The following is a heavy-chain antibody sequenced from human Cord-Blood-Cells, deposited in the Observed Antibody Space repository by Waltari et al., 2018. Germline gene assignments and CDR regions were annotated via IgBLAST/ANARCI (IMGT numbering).Heavy chain of an antibody. V-gene: IGHV4-34*01. CDR1: GGSFSGYY. D-gene: IGHD3-3*01. CDR3: ARVTDFWSGYYYGMDV. CDR2: INHSGST. J-gene: IGHJ6*02. Sequence: QVQLQQWGAGLLKPSETLSLTCAVYGGSFSGYYWSWIRQPPGKGLEWIGEINHSGSTNYNPSLKSRVTISVDTSKNQFSLKLSSVTAADTAVYYCARVTDFWSGYYYGMDVWGQATTVTVSS.